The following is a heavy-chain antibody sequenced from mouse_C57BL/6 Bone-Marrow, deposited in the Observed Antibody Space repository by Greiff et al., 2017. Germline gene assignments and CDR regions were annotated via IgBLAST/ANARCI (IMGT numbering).Heavy chain of an antibody. CDR1: GYSFTDYN. J-gene: IGHJ2*01. CDR2: IYPNYGTT. CDR3: ARWSTTNYFDN. D-gene: IGHD1-1*01. Sequence: EVQLQESGPELVKPGASVKISCKASGYSFTDYNMNWVKQSNGKCLEWIGVIYPNYGTTSYNQKFKGKATLTVDPSTSTAYMQLNSLTSEDSAVYYCARWSTTNYFDNWGQGTTLTVSS. V-gene: IGHV1-39*01.